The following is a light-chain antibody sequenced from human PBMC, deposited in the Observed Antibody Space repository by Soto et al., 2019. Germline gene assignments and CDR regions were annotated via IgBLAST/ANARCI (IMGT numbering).Light chain of an antibody. V-gene: IGKV1-39*01. CDR1: LYVDRY. Sequence: DIQMTQSPSSLSASVGDSVTITCRTSLYVDRYLSWYQQIPGRAPKLLIYSASSLVTGVPPRFRGSASGTEFTLSISSLQREDFATYFCQQSSNIPWTFGQGTKVEMK. J-gene: IGKJ1*01. CDR3: QQSSNIPWT. CDR2: SAS.